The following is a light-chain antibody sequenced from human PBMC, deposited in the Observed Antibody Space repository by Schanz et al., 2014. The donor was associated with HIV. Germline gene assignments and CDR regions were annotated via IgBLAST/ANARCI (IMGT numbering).Light chain of an antibody. Sequence: DIQMTQSPSSLSASVGDRVTIACRASQGIRNYLPWNQQKPGKVPNLLINAASTLQSWVPSRFSGSGSGTDFTLTISSLQPEDVATYYCQKYNSDPPWTFGQGTKVEIK. CDR2: AAS. CDR3: QKYNSDPPWT. J-gene: IGKJ1*01. CDR1: QGIRNY. V-gene: IGKV1-27*01.